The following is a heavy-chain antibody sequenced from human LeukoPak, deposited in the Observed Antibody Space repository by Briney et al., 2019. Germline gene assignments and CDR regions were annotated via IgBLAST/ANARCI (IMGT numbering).Heavy chain of an antibody. D-gene: IGHD5-12*01. CDR1: GYTFTGYY. CDR2: INPNSGGT. V-gene: IGHV1-2*02. CDR3: ARDSGVDIVATIPHYYMDV. Sequence: GASVKVSCKASGYTFTGYYMHWVRQAPGQGLEWMGWINPNSGGTNYAQKFQGRVTMTRDTSISTAYMELSRLRSDDTAVYYCARDSGVDIVATIPHYYMDVWGKGTTVTISS. J-gene: IGHJ6*03.